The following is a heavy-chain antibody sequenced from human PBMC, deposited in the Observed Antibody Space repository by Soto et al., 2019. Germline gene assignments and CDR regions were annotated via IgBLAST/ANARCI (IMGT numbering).Heavy chain of an antibody. J-gene: IGHJ4*02. D-gene: IGHD3-9*01. V-gene: IGHV3-53*01. Sequence: GGSLRLSFAASGLSYMSNYMTWVRQAPGKGLESVSVIYAGGNTYYPDSVKGRFTISSDNSKNTLFLQMNNLRAEDTAVYYCARVTTFYDILTSSYALNYFDYWGQGTRVTVSS. CDR2: IYAGGNT. CDR1: GLSYMSNY. CDR3: ARVTTFYDILTSSYALNYFDY.